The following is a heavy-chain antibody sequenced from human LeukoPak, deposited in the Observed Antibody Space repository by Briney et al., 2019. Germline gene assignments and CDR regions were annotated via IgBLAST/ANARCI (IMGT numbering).Heavy chain of an antibody. CDR3: ARHLRSSGWDKGRYYFDY. J-gene: IGHJ4*02. D-gene: IGHD6-19*01. V-gene: IGHV4-39*01. Sequence: PSETLSLTCTVSGGSISSSSYYWGWIRQPPGKGLEWIGSIYYSGSTYYNPSLKSRVTISVDTSKNQFSLKLSSVTAADTAVYYCARHLRSSGWDKGRYYFDYWGQGTLVTVSS. CDR2: IYYSGST. CDR1: GGSISSSSYY.